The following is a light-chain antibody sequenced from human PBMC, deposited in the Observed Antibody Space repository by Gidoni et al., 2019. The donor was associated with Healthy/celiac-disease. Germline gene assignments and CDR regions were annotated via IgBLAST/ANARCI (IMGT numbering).Light chain of an antibody. CDR3: QQYGSSPPWT. CDR2: GAS. Sequence: DIVLTQSPGTLSLSPGERATLSFRASQSVSSSYLAWYQQKPGQAPRLLIYGASSRATGIPDRFSGSGSGTHFTLTISRLEPEDFAVYYCQQYGSSPPWTFGQGTKVEIK. J-gene: IGKJ1*01. CDR1: QSVSSSY. V-gene: IGKV3-20*01.